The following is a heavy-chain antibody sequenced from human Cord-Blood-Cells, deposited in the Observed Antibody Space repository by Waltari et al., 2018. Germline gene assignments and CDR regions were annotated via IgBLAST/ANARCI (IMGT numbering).Heavy chain of an antibody. D-gene: IGHD6-19*01. CDR2: IIPILGTA. J-gene: IGHJ4*02. V-gene: IGHV1-69*12. CDR3: ARGRGIAVADFDY. Sequence: QVQLVQSGAEVKKPVSSVKVSCKASGGPFSSYAISWLRQAPGQALEWMGGIIPILGTANYAQKFQGRVTITADESTSTAYMELSSLRSEDTAVYYCARGRGIAVADFDYWGQGTLVTVSS. CDR1: GGPFSSYA.